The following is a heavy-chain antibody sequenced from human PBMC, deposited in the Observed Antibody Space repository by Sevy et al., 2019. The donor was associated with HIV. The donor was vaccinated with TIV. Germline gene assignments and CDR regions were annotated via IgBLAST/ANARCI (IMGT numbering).Heavy chain of an antibody. V-gene: IGHV4-34*01. CDR1: GGSFSGYY. J-gene: IGHJ6*02. CDR2: INHSGST. Sequence: SENLSLTCAVYGGSFSGYYWSWIRQPPGKGLEWIGEINHSGSTNYNPSLKSRVTISVDTSKNQFSLKLSSVTAADTAVYYCALLYSSSTGFRYYYYGMDVWGQGTTVTVSS. D-gene: IGHD6-6*01. CDR3: ALLYSSSTGFRYYYYGMDV.